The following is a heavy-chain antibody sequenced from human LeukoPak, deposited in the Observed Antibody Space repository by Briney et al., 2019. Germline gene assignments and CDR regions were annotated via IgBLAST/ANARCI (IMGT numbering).Heavy chain of an antibody. CDR1: GYTFSIYS. CDR2: ISAYNGDT. V-gene: IGHV1-18*01. Sequence: ASVKVSCKASGYTFSIYSISWVRQAPGQGLELMGWISAYNGDTNYAQKVQDRVTLTTDTSTGTAYMELRSLRSDDTAVYYCARDRRGYSSGFLSDYWGQGTLVTVSS. CDR3: ARDRRGYSSGFLSDY. J-gene: IGHJ4*02. D-gene: IGHD3-22*01.